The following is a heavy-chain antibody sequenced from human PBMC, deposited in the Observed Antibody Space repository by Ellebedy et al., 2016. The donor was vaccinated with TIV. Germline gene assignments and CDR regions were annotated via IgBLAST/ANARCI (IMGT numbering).Heavy chain of an antibody. CDR3: VPRMVVAFEY. J-gene: IGHJ4*02. Sequence: GESLKISCVASGFTFDSYAMHWVRQAPGKGLEWVAVISHDGSSQYYADSVKGRFTVSRDNSMTTVYLEMNSLRAEDTAVYYCVPRMVVAFEYWGQGTLVTVSS. V-gene: IGHV3-30-3*01. CDR1: GFTFDSYA. CDR2: ISHDGSSQ. D-gene: IGHD2-21*01.